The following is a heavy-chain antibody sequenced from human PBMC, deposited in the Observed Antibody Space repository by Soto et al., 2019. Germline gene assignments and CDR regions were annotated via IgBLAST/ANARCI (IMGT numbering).Heavy chain of an antibody. CDR2: INPSGGST. D-gene: IGHD3-22*01. Sequence: ASVKVSCKASGYTFTTYYMYWVRQAPGQGLEWMGIINPSGGSTSFAQKFQGRVTMTRDTSTSTVYMELISLTSEDTAVYYCARDYYDSSGYYYYFDYWGQGTLVTVSS. V-gene: IGHV1-46*01. CDR3: ARDYYDSSGYYYYFDY. J-gene: IGHJ4*02. CDR1: GYTFTTYY.